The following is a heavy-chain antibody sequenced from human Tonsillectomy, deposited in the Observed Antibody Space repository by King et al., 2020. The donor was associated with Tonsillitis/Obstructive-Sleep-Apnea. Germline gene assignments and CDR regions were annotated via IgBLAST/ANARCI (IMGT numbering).Heavy chain of an antibody. D-gene: IGHD1-1*01. V-gene: IGHV3-43*01. CDR1: GFTFDDYT. CDR3: ARNGRYYYYYMDV. Sequence: VQLVESGGVVVQPGGSLRLSCAASGFTFDDYTMHWVRQAPGKGLEWVSLISWDGGSTYYADSVKGRFTISRENSKNSLYLQMNSLRTEDTALYYCARNGRYYYYYMDVWGKGTTVTVSS. CDR2: ISWDGGST. J-gene: IGHJ6*03.